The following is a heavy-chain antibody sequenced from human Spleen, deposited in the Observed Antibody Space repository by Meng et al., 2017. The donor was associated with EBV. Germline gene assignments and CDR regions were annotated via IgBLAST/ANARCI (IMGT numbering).Heavy chain of an antibody. Sequence: AEGWLKPPSTWSPPSAVYGASFRYTYWSWIRPPPGKGLEWIGEINHVGSTNYNPSLKSRVIMSVDTSKNQFSLRLSSVTAADAAVYYCARTLRERLFDWFWSQGTLVTVSS. D-gene: IGHD3-9*01. V-gene: IGHV4-34*01. CDR2: INHVGST. CDR3: ARTLRERLFDWF. CDR1: GASFRYTY. J-gene: IGHJ4*02.